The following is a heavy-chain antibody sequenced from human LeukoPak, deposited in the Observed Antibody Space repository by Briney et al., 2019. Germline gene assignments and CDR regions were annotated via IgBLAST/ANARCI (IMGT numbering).Heavy chain of an antibody. CDR3: ARHLHSSGWYADY. Sequence: ESLKISCKGSGYSFTSYWIGWVRQMPGKGLEWMGIIYPGDSDARYSPSFQGQVTISADKSISTAYLQWSSLKASDTAMYYCARHLHSSGWYADYWGQGTLVTVSS. CDR1: GYSFTSYW. J-gene: IGHJ4*02. CDR2: IYPGDSDA. D-gene: IGHD6-19*01. V-gene: IGHV5-51*01.